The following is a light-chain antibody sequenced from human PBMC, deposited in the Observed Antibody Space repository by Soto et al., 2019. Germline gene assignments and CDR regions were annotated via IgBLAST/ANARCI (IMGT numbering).Light chain of an antibody. CDR2: GAS. V-gene: IGKV3-20*01. Sequence: EIVLTQSPGTLSLSPGERATLSSRASQSVRNTCLAWYRQKPGQAPRLLIYGASSRATGIPDRFSGSGSGTDFTLTIDRLEPEDFAVYYCQQYGTSPQTFGQGTKVDIK. CDR1: QSVRNTC. J-gene: IGKJ1*01. CDR3: QQYGTSPQT.